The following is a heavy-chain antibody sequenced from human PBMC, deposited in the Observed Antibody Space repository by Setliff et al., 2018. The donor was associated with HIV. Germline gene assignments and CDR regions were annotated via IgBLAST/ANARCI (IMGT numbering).Heavy chain of an antibody. Sequence: ASVKVSCKASGYTFTGYYVHWVRQAPGQGLEWMGWINPDSGDTNSAQKFQGRVTMTKDTSTGTAYMELSSLRSDDTAVYYCATDRTQTGISLVRGRLTDPARYPLDYWGQGTLVTVSS. CDR1: GYTFTGYY. D-gene: IGHD3-10*01. J-gene: IGHJ4*02. CDR2: INPDSGDT. V-gene: IGHV1-2*02. CDR3: ATDRTQTGISLVRGRLTDPARYPLDY.